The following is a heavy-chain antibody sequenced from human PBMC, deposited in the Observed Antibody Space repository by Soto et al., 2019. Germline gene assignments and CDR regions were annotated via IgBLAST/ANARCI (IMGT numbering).Heavy chain of an antibody. CDR1: GFTFNNNG. D-gene: IGHD3-9*01. Sequence: DVQLLEAGGGLIQPGGSLRLSCAASGFTFNNNGMAWVRQAPGKGLEWVSSIGHSGYSINYGDSVKGRFTISRDNSKNMVFLEMNGLRAEDTAVYYCARPDDNDILTGCYNWGQGALVIVSS. J-gene: IGHJ4*02. CDR3: ARPDDNDILTGCYN. V-gene: IGHV3-23*01. CDR2: IGHSGYSI.